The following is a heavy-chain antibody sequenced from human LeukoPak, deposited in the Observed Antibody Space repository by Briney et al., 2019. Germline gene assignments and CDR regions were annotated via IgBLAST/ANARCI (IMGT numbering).Heavy chain of an antibody. CDR3: AREGDGSADAFDI. Sequence: ASVPVACKASGFPFNGYYMHWVRQAPGQGLEWMGWINPNSGDANYAQKFQGRVTMTRDTSIGTAYMELRRLRSDDTAVYHCAREGDGSADAFDIWGQGTMVTVFS. J-gene: IGHJ3*02. V-gene: IGHV1-2*02. CDR2: INPNSGDA. CDR1: GFPFNGYY. D-gene: IGHD2-15*01.